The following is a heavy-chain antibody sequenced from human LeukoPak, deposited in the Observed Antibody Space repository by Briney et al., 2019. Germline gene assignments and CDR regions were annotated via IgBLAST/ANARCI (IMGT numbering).Heavy chain of an antibody. CDR1: GFIFSDYY. CDR2: ISPNGTDI. D-gene: IGHD6-6*01. J-gene: IGHJ4*02. V-gene: IGHV3-11*01. Sequence: GGSLRLSCAASGFIFSDYYMSWIRQSPGKGLEWISYISPNGTDIYSIDSVRGRFIISRDSAKNSLYLQMNSLRAEDTAVYYCASGSSSVGYWGQGTLVTVSS. CDR3: ASGSSSVGY.